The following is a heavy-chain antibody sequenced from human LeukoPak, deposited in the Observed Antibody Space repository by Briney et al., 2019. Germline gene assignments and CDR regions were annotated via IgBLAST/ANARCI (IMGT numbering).Heavy chain of an antibody. V-gene: IGHV3-7*03. D-gene: IGHD1-26*01. CDR3: ARGGVAEWELMDY. J-gene: IGHJ4*02. Sequence: PSETLSLTCAVYGGSFSGYYWSWVRQAPGKGLEWVANIKQDGSEKYYVGSVKGRFTISRDNAKNSLYLQMNSLRAGDTAFYYCARGGVAEWELMDYWGQGTLVTVSS. CDR1: GGSFSGYY. CDR2: IKQDGSEK.